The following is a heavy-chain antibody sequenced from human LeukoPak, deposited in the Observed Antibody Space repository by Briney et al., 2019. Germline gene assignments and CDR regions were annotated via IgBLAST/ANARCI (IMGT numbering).Heavy chain of an antibody. CDR2: INPSGDST. Sequence: ASVKVSCKASGYTLITYYMHWVRQAPGQGLEWVGLINPSGDSTTYAQKFQGRVTMTRDTSISTAYMELSRLRSDDTAVYYCARGYCSGGSCYSVENWFDPWGQGTLVTVSS. V-gene: IGHV1-2*02. CDR3: ARGYCSGGSCYSVENWFDP. CDR1: GYTLITYY. D-gene: IGHD2-15*01. J-gene: IGHJ5*02.